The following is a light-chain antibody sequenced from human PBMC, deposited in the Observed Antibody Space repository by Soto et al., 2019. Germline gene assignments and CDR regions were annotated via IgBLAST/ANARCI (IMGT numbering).Light chain of an antibody. V-gene: IGKV4-1*01. CDR2: WAS. J-gene: IGKJ4*01. Sequence: DIVMTQSPDSLAVSLGERATINCKSSQSVLHSSNNKNYLAWYQQKPGQPPNLLIYWASTRESGVPDRFSGSGSWTDFTLTISSLQAEDVAVYYCQQYYSSPLAFGGGTKVEIK. CDR3: QQYYSSPLA. CDR1: QSVLHSSNNKNY.